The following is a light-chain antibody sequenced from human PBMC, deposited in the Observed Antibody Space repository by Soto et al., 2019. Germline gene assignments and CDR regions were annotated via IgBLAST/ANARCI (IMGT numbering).Light chain of an antibody. CDR2: GAS. V-gene: IGKV1-9*01. CDR1: QGISSY. J-gene: IGKJ1*01. Sequence: IQLTQSPTSLSASFGDRVTITWRASQGISSYLAWYQQKPGKAPKLLIYGASTLQSGVPSRFSGSGYGTDFNLTVSSLQTEDFATYYCQQYYSYPLTFGQGTKVDIK. CDR3: QQYYSYPLT.